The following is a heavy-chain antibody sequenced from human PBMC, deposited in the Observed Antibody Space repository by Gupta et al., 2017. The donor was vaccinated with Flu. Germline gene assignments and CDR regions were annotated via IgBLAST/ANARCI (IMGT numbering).Heavy chain of an antibody. CDR3: AREYYYDSSGYPASTDAFDI. Sequence: YWSWIRQPAGKGLEWIGRIYTSGSTNYNPSLKSRVTISVDTSKNQFSLKLSSVTAADTAVYYCAREYYYDSSGYPASTDAFDIWGQGTMVTVSS. V-gene: IGHV4-61*02. CDR2: IYTSGST. CDR1: Y. J-gene: IGHJ3*02. D-gene: IGHD3-22*01.